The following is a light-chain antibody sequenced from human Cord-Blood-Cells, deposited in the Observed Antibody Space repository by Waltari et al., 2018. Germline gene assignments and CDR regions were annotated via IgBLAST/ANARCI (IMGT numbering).Light chain of an antibody. CDR1: QSLLHSNGYNY. J-gene: IGKJ1*01. Sequence: DIVMTQSPLSLPVTPGEPASTSSRSTQSLLHSNGYNYLDWYLQKPGQSPQLLIYLGSNRASGVPDRFSGSGSGTDFTLKSSRVEDEDVGVYYCMQALQTPWTFGQGTKVEIK. V-gene: IGKV2-28*01. CDR2: LGS. CDR3: MQALQTPWT.